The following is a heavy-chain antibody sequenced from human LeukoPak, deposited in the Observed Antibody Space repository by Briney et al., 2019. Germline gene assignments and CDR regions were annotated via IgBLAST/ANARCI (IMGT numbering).Heavy chain of an antibody. D-gene: IGHD3-22*01. J-gene: IGHJ4*02. CDR3: ASAYYYDSSGYPFDH. CDR2: IIPIFGTA. Sequence: ASVKVSCKASGGTFSSYAISWVRQAPGRGLEWMGRIIPIFGTANYAQKFQGRVTITTDESTSTAYMELSSLRPEDTAVYYCASAYYYDSSGYPFDHWGQGTLVTVSS. CDR1: GGTFSSYA. V-gene: IGHV1-69*05.